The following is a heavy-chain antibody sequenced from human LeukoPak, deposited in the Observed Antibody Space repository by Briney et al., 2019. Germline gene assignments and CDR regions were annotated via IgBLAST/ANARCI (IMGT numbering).Heavy chain of an antibody. V-gene: IGHV4-59*01. CDR3: ARGSYYDFWSGYYTADPFDY. J-gene: IGHJ4*02. Sequence: SETLSLTCTVSGGSISSYYWSWIRQPPGKGLEWIGYIYYSGSTNYNPPLKSRVTISVDTSKNQFSLKLSSVTAADTAVCYCARGSYYDFWSGYYTADPFDYWGQGTLVTVSS. D-gene: IGHD3-3*01. CDR2: IYYSGST. CDR1: GGSISSYY.